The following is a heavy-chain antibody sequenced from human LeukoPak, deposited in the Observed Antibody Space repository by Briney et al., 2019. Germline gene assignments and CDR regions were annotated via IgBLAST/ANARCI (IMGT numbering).Heavy chain of an antibody. CDR1: GFTLSSYS. CDR3: ARARGRSTRH. V-gene: IGHV3-21*01. J-gene: IGHJ4*02. D-gene: IGHD5/OR15-5a*01. CDR2: ISSSSSYI. Sequence: GGSLRLSCVASGFTLSSYSMNWVRQAPGTGLEWVPSISSSSSYIYYADSVKGRLTISTHNAKNSLYLQMNSLKAEDTAVYYWARARGRSTRHWGQGTLVTVSS.